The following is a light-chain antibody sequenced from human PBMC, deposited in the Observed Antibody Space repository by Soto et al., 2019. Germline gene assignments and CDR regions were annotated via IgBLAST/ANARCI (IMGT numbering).Light chain of an antibody. CDR2: LNSDGSH. CDR1: SGHSSYA. Sequence: QSVLTQSPSASASLGASVKLTCTLSSGHSSYAIAWHQQQLEKGPRYLMKLNSDGSHSKGDGIPDRFSGSSSGAERYLTISRLQSEDEADYYCQTWGTGIQVFGGGTKLTVL. J-gene: IGLJ3*02. CDR3: QTWGTGIQV. V-gene: IGLV4-69*01.